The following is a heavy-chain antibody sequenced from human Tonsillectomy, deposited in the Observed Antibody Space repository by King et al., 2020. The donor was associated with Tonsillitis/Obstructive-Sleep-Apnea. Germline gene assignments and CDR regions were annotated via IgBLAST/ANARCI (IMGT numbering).Heavy chain of an antibody. Sequence: VQLVESGGGVVQPGRSLRLSCAASGFTFSSYGMHWVRQAQGKGLEGVAVISYDGNNKYYADSVKGRFTISRDNSKNTLYLQMNSLRAEDTAVYYCAKCAEIVVVPAADVAFDIWGQGTMVTVSS. J-gene: IGHJ3*02. D-gene: IGHD2-2*01. CDR1: GFTFSSYG. CDR3: AKCAEIVVVPAADVAFDI. V-gene: IGHV3-30*18. CDR2: ISYDGNNK.